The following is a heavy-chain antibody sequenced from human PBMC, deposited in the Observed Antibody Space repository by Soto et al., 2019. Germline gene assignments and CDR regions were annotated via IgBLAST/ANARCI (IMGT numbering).Heavy chain of an antibody. CDR2: ISSSSSYI. CDR3: ARLQLERRVGWFDP. CDR1: GFTFSSYS. J-gene: IGHJ5*02. D-gene: IGHD1-1*01. V-gene: IGHV3-21*01. Sequence: GGSLRLSCAASGFTFSSYSMNWVRQAPGKGLEWVSSISSSSSYIYYADSVKGRFTISRDNAKNSLYLQMNSLRAEDTAVYYCARLQLERRVGWFDPWGQGXLVTVYS.